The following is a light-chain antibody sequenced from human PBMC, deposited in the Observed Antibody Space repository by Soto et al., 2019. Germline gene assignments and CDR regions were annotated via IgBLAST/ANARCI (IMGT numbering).Light chain of an antibody. Sequence: EMVMTQSPATLSVSPGERATLSCRASQSVSSNLAWYQQKPGQAPRLLIYGASTRATGVPDRFSGSGSGTDFTLTISGLEPEDFALYYCQHYATSSWMFGQGTKVDIK. CDR2: GAS. J-gene: IGKJ1*01. CDR3: QHYATSSWM. V-gene: IGKV3-20*01. CDR1: QSVSSN.